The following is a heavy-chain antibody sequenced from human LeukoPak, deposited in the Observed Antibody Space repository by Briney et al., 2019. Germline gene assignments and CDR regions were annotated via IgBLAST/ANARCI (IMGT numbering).Heavy chain of an antibody. CDR2: ISWNSGSI. CDR1: GFTFDDYA. D-gene: IGHD6-19*01. CDR3: ARGDGGYSSGWLASVYYPMDV. J-gene: IGHJ6*02. Sequence: PGRSLRLSCAASGFTFDDYAMHWVRQAPGKGLEWVSGISWNSGSIGYADSVKGRFTISRDNAKNSLYLQMNSLRAEDTAVYYCARGDGGYSSGWLASVYYPMDVWGQGTTVTVSS. V-gene: IGHV3-9*01.